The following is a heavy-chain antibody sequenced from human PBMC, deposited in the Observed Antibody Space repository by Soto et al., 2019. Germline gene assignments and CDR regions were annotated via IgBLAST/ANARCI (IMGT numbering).Heavy chain of an antibody. V-gene: IGHV3-23*01. J-gene: IGHJ4*02. Sequence: GSLRLSCAASGFTFNSYTMAWVRQAPGKGLEWVSSISGSGGRPSDADVVQGRCTISRDNSRNTLSLQMNSLRAEDTALYYCAKDPIAATGTGSPYYFDRWGQGTLVTVSS. D-gene: IGHD6-13*01. CDR1: GFTFNSYT. CDR2: ISGSGGRP. CDR3: AKDPIAATGTGSPYYFDR.